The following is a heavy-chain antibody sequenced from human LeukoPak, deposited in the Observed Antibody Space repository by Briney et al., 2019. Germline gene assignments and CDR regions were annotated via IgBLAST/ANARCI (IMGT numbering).Heavy chain of an antibody. J-gene: IGHJ4*02. CDR1: GFTFSSYW. CDR2: INSDGSST. Sequence: LPGGSLRLSCAASGFTFSSYWMHWVRQAPGKGLVWVSRINSDGSSTSYADSVKGRFTISRDNAKNTLYLQMNSLRAEDTAVYYCARVTERVMGNFDYWGQGTLVTVSS. D-gene: IGHD2-8*01. CDR3: ARVTERVMGNFDY. V-gene: IGHV3-74*01.